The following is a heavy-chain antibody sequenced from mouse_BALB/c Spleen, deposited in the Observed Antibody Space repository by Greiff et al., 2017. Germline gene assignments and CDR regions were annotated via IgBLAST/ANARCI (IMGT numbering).Heavy chain of an antibody. CDR3: ARDIPPYYGNYAYAMDY. Sequence: EVQGVESGGGLVQPGGSLRLSCATSGFTFTDYYMSWVRQPPGKALEWLGFIRNKANGYTTEYSASVKGRFTISRDNSQSILYLQMNTLRAEDSATYYCARDIPPYYGNYAYAMDYWGQGTSVTVSS. D-gene: IGHD2-10*01. CDR1: GFTFTDYY. V-gene: IGHV7-3*02. CDR2: IRNKANGYTT. J-gene: IGHJ4*01.